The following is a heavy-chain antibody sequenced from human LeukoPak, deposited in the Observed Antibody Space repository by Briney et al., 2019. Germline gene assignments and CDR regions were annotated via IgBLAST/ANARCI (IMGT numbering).Heavy chain of an antibody. J-gene: IGHJ3*02. CDR2: IYYSGST. D-gene: IGHD2-21*02. V-gene: IGHV4-31*03. CDR1: GGSISSGGYY. CDR3: ARAPRPRIVVVTATRTDAFDI. Sequence: KSSETLSLTCTVSGGSISSGGYYWSWIRQHPGKGLEWIGYIYYSGSTYYNPSLKSRVTISVDTSKNQFSLKLSSVTAADTAVYYCARAPRPRIVVVTATRTDAFDIWGQGTMVTVSS.